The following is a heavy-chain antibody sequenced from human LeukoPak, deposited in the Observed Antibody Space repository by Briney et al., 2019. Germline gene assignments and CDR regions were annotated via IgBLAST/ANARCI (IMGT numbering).Heavy chain of an antibody. CDR1: GFSFSTYA. D-gene: IGHD1-26*01. V-gene: IGHV3-23*01. J-gene: IGHJ6*03. CDR2: ITGGGT. CDR3: AKDLSGRSYSYYYMDV. Sequence: GGSLRLSCAASGFSFSTYAMSWIRQAPGKGLEWVSTITGGGTYYADSVRGRFTISRDNSKNTLFLQMNSLRAEDTAVYSCAKDLSGRSYSYYYMDVWGRGTTVTVSS.